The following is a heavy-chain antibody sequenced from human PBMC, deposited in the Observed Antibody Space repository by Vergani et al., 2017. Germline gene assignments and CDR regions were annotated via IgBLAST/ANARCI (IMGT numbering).Heavy chain of an antibody. V-gene: IGHV4-39*01. Sequence: QVQLQESGPGLVKPSQTLSLTCTVSGGSISSGSYYWGWIRQPPGKGLEWIGSIYYSGSTYYNPSLKSRVTISVDTSKNQFSLKLSSVTAADTAVYYCATVLRGYALDYWGQGTLVTVSS. CDR1: GGSISSGSYY. J-gene: IGHJ4*02. CDR3: ATVLRGYALDY. CDR2: IYYSGST. D-gene: IGHD4-17*01.